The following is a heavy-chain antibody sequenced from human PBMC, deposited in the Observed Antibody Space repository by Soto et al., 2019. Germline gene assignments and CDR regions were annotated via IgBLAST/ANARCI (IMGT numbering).Heavy chain of an antibody. CDR1: GGSVSSGIYY. V-gene: IGHV4-61*01. D-gene: IGHD3-22*01. CDR2: IYYSGST. Sequence: SETLSLTCTVSGGSVSSGIYYWSWIRQPPGKGLEWIGYIYYSGSTNYNPSLKSRVTISVDTSKNQFSLKLSSVTAADTAVYYCARTTMIVGRLDYWGQGTLVTVSS. J-gene: IGHJ4*02. CDR3: ARTTMIVGRLDY.